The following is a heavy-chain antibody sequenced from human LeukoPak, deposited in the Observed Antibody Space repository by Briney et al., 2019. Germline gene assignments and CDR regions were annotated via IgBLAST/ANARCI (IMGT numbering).Heavy chain of an antibody. J-gene: IGHJ4*02. D-gene: IGHD3-22*01. CDR2: INPNSGGT. CDR3: ARATTYYNDNSGYLPSNFDY. V-gene: IGHV1-2*02. CDR1: GYTFTGYY. Sequence: RASVKVSCKASGYTFTGYYMHWVRQAPGQGLEWMGWINPNSGGTNYAQKFQGRVTMTRDTSISTAYMELSRLRSDDTAVYYCARATTYYNDNSGYLPSNFDYWGQGTLVTVSS.